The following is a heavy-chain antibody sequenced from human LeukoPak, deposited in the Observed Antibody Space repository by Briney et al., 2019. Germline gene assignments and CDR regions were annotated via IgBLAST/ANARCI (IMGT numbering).Heavy chain of an antibody. Sequence: SETLSLTCAVYGGSFSGYYWSWIREPPGKGLEWIGEINHSGSTNYNPSLKSRVTISVDTSKNQLSLQLSSVTAADTAVYYCARGPLYSFYGMDVWGPGTTVTVSS. D-gene: IGHD5-18*01. J-gene: IGHJ6*02. CDR2: INHSGST. V-gene: IGHV4-34*01. CDR1: GGSFSGYY. CDR3: ARGPLYSFYGMDV.